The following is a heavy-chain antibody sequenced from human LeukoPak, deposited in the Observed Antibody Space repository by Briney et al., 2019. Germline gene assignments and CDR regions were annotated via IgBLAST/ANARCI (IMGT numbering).Heavy chain of an antibody. CDR2: ISGSGGST. Sequence: PGGSLRLSCAASKLTFSSYAMNWVRQASGKGLEWVSGISGSGGSTYYADSVKGRFTISRDNSKNTLYLQMNSLRAEDTAVYYCAKDRYAFWSTYSSNPFDYWGQGTLVTVSS. D-gene: IGHD3-3*01. CDR3: AKDRYAFWSTYSSNPFDY. V-gene: IGHV3-23*01. CDR1: KLTFSSYA. J-gene: IGHJ4*02.